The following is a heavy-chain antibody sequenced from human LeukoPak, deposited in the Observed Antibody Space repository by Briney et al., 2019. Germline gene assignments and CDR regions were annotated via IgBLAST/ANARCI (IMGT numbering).Heavy chain of an antibody. J-gene: IGHJ4*02. Sequence: PGGSLRLSCTASGFTFSNYFMHWVRQVPGEGPVWVSRITGDGSSTSYADSVKGRFTISRDNAKNTLYLQMNSLRAEDTALYYCVRLHAYWGQGTLVTVSS. CDR3: VRLHAY. CDR1: GFTFSNYF. CDR2: ITGDGSST. V-gene: IGHV3-74*01.